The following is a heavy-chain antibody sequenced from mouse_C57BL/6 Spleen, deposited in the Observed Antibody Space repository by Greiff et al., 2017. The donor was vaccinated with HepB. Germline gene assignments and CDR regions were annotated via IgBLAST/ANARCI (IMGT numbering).Heavy chain of an antibody. CDR2: IYPGSGST. D-gene: IGHD3-3*01. CDR3: ARWGTAY. Sequence: QVQVKQSGAELVKPGASVKMSCKASGYTFTSYWITWVKQRPGQGLEWIGDIYPGSGSTNYNEKFKSKATLTVDTSSSTAYMQLSSLTSEDSAVYYCARWGTAYWGQGTLVTVSA. J-gene: IGHJ3*01. CDR1: GYTFTSYW. V-gene: IGHV1-55*01.